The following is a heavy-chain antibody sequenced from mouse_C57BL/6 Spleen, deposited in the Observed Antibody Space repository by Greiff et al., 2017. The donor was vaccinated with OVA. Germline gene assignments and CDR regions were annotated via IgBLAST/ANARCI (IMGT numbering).Heavy chain of an antibody. J-gene: IGHJ2*01. V-gene: IGHV1-80*01. CDR2: IYPGDGDT. CDR1: GYAFSSYW. CDR3: ARGEEPVPFDY. Sequence: QVQLQQSGAELVKPGASVKISCKASGYAFSSYWMNWVKQRPGKGLEWIGQIYPGDGDTNYNGKFKGKATLTADKSSSTAYMQLSSLTSEVSAVYFCARGEEPVPFDYWGQGTTLTVSS.